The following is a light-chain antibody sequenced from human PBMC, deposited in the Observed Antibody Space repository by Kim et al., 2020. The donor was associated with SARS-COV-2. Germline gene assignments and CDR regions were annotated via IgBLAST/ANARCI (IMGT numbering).Light chain of an antibody. Sequence: DLQMTQSPSSLSASVGDRVTITCRATQDINNYLAWYQQKPGGVPKVLIYAASTLPPGVPSRFSGSGSGTEFTLTISSLQPEDVASYYCQKNTRDPWTFGQGTKLRS. J-gene: IGKJ2*02. CDR3: QKNTRDPWT. CDR2: AAS. V-gene: IGKV1-27*01. CDR1: QDINNY.